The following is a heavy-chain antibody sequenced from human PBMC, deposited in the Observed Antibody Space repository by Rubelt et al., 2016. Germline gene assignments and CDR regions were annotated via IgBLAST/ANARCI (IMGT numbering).Heavy chain of an antibody. J-gene: IGHJ4*02. V-gene: IGHV4-39*07. Sequence: TVSGGSISSSSYYWGWIRQPPGKGLEWIGSIYYSGSTYYNPSLKSRVTISVDTSKNQFSLKLSSVTAADTAGYYCARGGSSWLVWGQGTLVTVSS. CDR3: ARGGSSWLV. D-gene: IGHD6-13*01. CDR1: GGSISSSSYY. CDR2: IYYSGST.